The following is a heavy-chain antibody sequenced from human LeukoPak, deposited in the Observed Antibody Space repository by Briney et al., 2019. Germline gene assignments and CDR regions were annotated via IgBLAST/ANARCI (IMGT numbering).Heavy chain of an antibody. D-gene: IGHD6-19*01. CDR2: INHSGST. Sequence: SETLSLTCTVSGGSISSSSYYWGWIRQPPGKGLEWIGEINHSGSTNYNPSLKSRVTISVDTSKNQFSLKLGSVTAADTAVYYCARGQGSGWPRVFHYWGQGTLVTVSS. CDR1: GGSISSSSYY. CDR3: ARGQGSGWPRVFHY. J-gene: IGHJ4*02. V-gene: IGHV4-39*07.